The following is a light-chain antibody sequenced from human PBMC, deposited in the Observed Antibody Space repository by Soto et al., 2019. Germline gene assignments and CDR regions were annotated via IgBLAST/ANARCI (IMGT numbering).Light chain of an antibody. CDR3: QSFDSSLSGLV. J-gene: IGLJ3*02. Sequence: QSVLTQPPSVSGAPGQRVTISCTGSSSNIGADYDVHWYQQFPGTAPKLLIYDNAIRPSGVPDRFSGSRSGTSASLAITGLQPEDVADYYCQSFDSSLSGLVFGGGTKLTVL. CDR2: DNA. CDR1: SSNIGADYD. V-gene: IGLV1-40*01.